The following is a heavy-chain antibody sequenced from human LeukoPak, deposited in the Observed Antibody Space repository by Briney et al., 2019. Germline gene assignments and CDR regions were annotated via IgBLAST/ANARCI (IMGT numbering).Heavy chain of an antibody. Sequence: GGSLRLSCEASGFTFSNYGMHWVRQAPGKGLEWVSFIRYDGINKYYPDSVKGRFTISRDNSKNTLYLQMNSLRAEDTAVYYCARDQQLVDYWGQGTLVTVSS. CDR2: IRYDGINK. CDR3: ARDQQLVDY. CDR1: GFTFSNYG. D-gene: IGHD6-6*01. V-gene: IGHV3-30*02. J-gene: IGHJ4*02.